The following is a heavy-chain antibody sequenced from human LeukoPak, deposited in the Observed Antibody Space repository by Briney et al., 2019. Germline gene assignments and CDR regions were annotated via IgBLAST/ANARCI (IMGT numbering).Heavy chain of an antibody. CDR1: GVSIASNTHY. CDR3: ALSRYGEALFDY. D-gene: IGHD3-10*01. J-gene: IGHJ4*02. CDR2: ISYSDPT. V-gene: IGHV4-31*03. Sequence: SETLSLTCNVSGVSIASNTHYWTWIRQHPGTGLEWIGFISYSDPTSYTPSLRSRVAFSLDTSKNQFSLQLHSVTAADTAVYYCALSRYGEALFDYWGQGSLVTVSS.